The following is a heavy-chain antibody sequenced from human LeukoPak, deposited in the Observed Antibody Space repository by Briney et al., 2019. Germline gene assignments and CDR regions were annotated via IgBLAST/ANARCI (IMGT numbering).Heavy chain of an antibody. CDR2: TGTAGDT. J-gene: IGHJ4*02. D-gene: IGHD1-1*01. CDR3: ARVAKERVGGVYYFDY. CDR1: GFTFSDYD. V-gene: IGHV3-13*01. Sequence: GGSLRLSCAASGFTFSDYDMHWVRQATGKGLEWVSATGTAGDTYYTGSVKGRFTTSRENAKNSLYLQMNSLRAGDTAVYYCARVAKERVGGVYYFDYWGQGTLVTVSS.